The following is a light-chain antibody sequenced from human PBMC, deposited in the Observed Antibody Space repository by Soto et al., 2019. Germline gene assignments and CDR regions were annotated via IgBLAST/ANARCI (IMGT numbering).Light chain of an antibody. V-gene: IGKV4-1*01. J-gene: IGKJ4*01. CDR1: QSLLFKSDNNNY. Sequence: DIVMSQSPDSLAVSLGERATINCKSSQSLLFKSDNNNYLAWYQQKPGQPPQLLIYWASTRESGVPHRFSGSGSGTDFTLTISALQAEYVAMYYCQQYYTTVPAFGGGTTVEIK. CDR3: QQYYTTVPA. CDR2: WAS.